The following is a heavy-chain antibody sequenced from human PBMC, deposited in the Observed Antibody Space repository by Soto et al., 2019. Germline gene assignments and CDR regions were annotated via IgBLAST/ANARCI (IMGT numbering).Heavy chain of an antibody. V-gene: IGHV3-30*18. J-gene: IGHJ4*02. Sequence: QVQLVESGGGVVQPGRSLRLSCAASGFTFSSYGMHWVRQAPGKGLEWVAVISYDGSNKYYADSVKGRFTISRDNSKNTLYLRMNSLRAEDTAVYYCANEGAVGVDPTFDYWGQGTLVTVSS. CDR1: GFTFSSYG. CDR3: ANEGAVGVDPTFDY. CDR2: ISYDGSNK. D-gene: IGHD1-26*01.